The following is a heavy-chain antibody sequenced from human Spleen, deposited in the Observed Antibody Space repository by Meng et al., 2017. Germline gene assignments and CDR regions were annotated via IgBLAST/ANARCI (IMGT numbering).Heavy chain of an antibody. J-gene: IGHJ6*02. Sequence: SETLSLTCAVSGGSIRTNDWWSWVRQPPGKGLEWIGEVYESGITNYSPSLRSRVSISVDTSKNQFSLKLTSVTAADTAVYYCARDPTFYYDSSGYYYASFYGLDVWGQGTTVTVSS. CDR2: VYESGIT. CDR3: ARDPTFYYDSSGYYYASFYGLDV. V-gene: IGHV4-4*02. CDR1: GGSIRTNDW. D-gene: IGHD3-22*01.